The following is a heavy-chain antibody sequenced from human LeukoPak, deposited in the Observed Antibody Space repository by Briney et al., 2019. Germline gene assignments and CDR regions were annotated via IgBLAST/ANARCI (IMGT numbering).Heavy chain of an antibody. CDR1: GGSISSYY. J-gene: IGHJ4*02. CDR2: IYYSGST. V-gene: IGHV4-59*01. Sequence: PSETLSLTCTVSGGSISSYYWSWIRQPPGKGLEWIGYIYYSGSTNYNPSLKSRVTISVDTSKNQLSLKLSSVTAADTAVYYCARITAAGTSLFDYWGQGTLVTVSS. D-gene: IGHD6-13*01. CDR3: ARITAAGTSLFDY.